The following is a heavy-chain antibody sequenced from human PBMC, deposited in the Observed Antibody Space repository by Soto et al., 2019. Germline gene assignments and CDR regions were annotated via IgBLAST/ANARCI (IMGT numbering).Heavy chain of an antibody. CDR3: ARDRYSSSSAGLDP. V-gene: IGHV3-33*01. D-gene: IGHD6-6*01. Sequence: GGSLRLSCAASGFTFSSYGMHWVRQAPGKGLDWVAVIWYDGSNNYYADSVKGRFTISRDNSKNTLYLQMNSLRAEDTAVYYCARDRYSSSSAGLDPWGQGTLVTVSS. J-gene: IGHJ5*02. CDR1: GFTFSSYG. CDR2: IWYDGSNN.